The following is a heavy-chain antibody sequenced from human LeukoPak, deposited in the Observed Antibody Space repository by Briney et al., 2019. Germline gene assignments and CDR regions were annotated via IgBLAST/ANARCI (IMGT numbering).Heavy chain of an antibody. CDR3: ARGGNYDSSHGAFDI. CDR2: TSSSSSTI. J-gene: IGHJ3*02. D-gene: IGHD3-22*01. V-gene: IGHV3-48*01. CDR1: GFTFSSYS. Sequence: GGSLRLSCAASGFTFSSYSMNWVRQAPGKGLEWVSYTSSSSSTIYYADSVKGRFTISRDNAKNSLYLQMNSLRAEDTAVYYCARGGNYDSSHGAFDIWGQGTMVTVSS.